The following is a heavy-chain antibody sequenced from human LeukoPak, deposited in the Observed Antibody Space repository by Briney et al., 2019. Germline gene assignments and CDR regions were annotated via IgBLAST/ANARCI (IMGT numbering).Heavy chain of an antibody. Sequence: GGSLRLSCAASGIIFSNYWMHWVRQAPGKGLVWVSRVNRDGSSTSYADSVKGRFTISRDNATNTPYLQMNSLRAEDTTVYYCARGGGYSYGSFDYWGQGTLVTVSS. CDR2: VNRDGSST. D-gene: IGHD5-18*01. V-gene: IGHV3-74*01. CDR3: ARGGGYSYGSFDY. CDR1: GIIFSNYW. J-gene: IGHJ4*02.